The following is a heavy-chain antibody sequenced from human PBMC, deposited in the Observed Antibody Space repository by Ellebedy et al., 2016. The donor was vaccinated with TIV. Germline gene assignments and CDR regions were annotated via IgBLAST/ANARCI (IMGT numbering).Heavy chain of an antibody. CDR2: INHSGST. CDR3: ARASSGLPFPDY. V-gene: IGHV4-34*01. Sequence: MPSETLSLTCAVYGGSFSGYYWSWIRQPPGKGLEWIGEINHSGSTNYNPSLKSRVTVSVDTSKNQFSLKLSSVTAADTAVYYCARASSGLPFPDYWGQGTLVTVSS. CDR1: GGSFSGYY. J-gene: IGHJ4*02. D-gene: IGHD6-19*01.